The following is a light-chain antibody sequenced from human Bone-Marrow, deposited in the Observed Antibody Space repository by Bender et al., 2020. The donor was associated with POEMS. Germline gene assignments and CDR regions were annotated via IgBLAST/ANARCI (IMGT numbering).Light chain of an antibody. CDR1: ALPKQY. CDR2: ADS. V-gene: IGLV3-10*01. J-gene: IGLJ3*02. CDR3: FSSDISGNERV. Sequence: SFELTQPPSVSVSPGQTARITCSGDALPKQYAYWYQQKSGQAPVLVIYADSERPSGIPVRFSGSSSGTVATLTVSGAQVGDDADCYCFSSDISGNERVFGGGTKLAVL.